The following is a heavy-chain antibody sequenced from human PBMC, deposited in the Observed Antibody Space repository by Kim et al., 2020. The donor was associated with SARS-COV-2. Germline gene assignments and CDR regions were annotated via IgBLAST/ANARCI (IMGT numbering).Heavy chain of an antibody. D-gene: IGHD3-3*02. J-gene: IGHJ3*02. CDR1: GFSFSDSA. V-gene: IGHV3-73*01. Sequence: GGSLRLSCAASGFSFSDSAMHWVRQASGKGLEWVGRIRSKANSYATTYAASVKGRITISRADSKHEAHMQMNSPKTEDTAGYYCTRVRGTTLAFWDAYD. CDR2: IRSKANSYAT. CDR3: TRVRGTTLAFWDAYD.